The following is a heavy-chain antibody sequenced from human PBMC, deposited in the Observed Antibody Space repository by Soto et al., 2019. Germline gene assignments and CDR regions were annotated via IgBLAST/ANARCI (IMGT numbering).Heavy chain of an antibody. Sequence: SDNLSLTSADSGVSISSRNSWSWVRQPPGKGLEWIGEVYHSGSTNYNPSLKSRVTISVDKSKNQFSLKLSSVTAADTAVYYCARTVVVVHDAFDIWGQGTMVT. V-gene: IGHV4-4*02. J-gene: IGHJ3*02. CDR2: VYHSGST. D-gene: IGHD3-22*01. CDR3: ARTVVVVHDAFDI. CDR1: GVSISSRNS.